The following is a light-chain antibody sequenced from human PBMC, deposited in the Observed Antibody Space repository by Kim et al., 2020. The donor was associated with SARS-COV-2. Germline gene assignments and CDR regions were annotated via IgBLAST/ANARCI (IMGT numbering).Light chain of an antibody. V-gene: IGKV1-5*01. CDR2: DAS. CDR1: QSITRW. CDR3: HQYNSYSHT. J-gene: IGKJ2*01. Sequence: SASFGDRVPMTCRASQSITRWFAWYQQKPGKAPKLLIYDASSLKRGVPSRFSGSGSGTEFTLTISSLQPDDFATYYCHQYNSYSHTFGQGTKLEI.